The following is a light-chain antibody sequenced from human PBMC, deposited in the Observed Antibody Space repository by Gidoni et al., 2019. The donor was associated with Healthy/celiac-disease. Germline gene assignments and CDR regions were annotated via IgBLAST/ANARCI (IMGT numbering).Light chain of an antibody. V-gene: IGKV1-6*01. CDR3: LQDYNYLYT. J-gene: IGKJ2*01. CDR1: QGIRND. CDR2: AAS. Sequence: AXKMTQSPSSLSASVGDRVTITCRASQGIRNDLGWYQQKPGKAPKLLIYAASSLQSGVPSRFSGSGSGTDFTLTISSLQAEDFATYYCLQDYNYLYTFGQGTKLEIK.